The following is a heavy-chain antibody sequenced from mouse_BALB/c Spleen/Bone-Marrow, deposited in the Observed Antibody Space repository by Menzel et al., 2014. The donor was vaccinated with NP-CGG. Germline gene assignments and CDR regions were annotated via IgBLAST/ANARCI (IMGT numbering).Heavy chain of an antibody. V-gene: IGHV14-3*02. CDR3: ARWLPLAY. Sequence: VQLQQPGAELVKPGASVKLSCTASGFNIKDTYMHWVKQRPEQGLEWIGRIDPANGNTKYDPKFQGKATITADTSSNTAYLQLSSLTSEDTAVYYCARWLPLAYWGQGILVTVSA. J-gene: IGHJ3*01. D-gene: IGHD2-2*01. CDR1: GFNIKDTY. CDR2: IDPANGNT.